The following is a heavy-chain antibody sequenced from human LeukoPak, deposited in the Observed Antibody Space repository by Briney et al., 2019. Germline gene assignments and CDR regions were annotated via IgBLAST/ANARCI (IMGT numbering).Heavy chain of an antibody. CDR2: IYSSGST. V-gene: IGHV4-4*07. J-gene: IGHJ6*03. Sequence: PSETLSLTCTVSGGSISSYYWSWIRQPAGKGLEWIGRIYSSGSTNYNPSLKSRVTISLDTSKNQFSLQLSSVTAADTAVYYCARTNDYSQGHHYYYMAVWGKGTTVTVSS. D-gene: IGHD4-11*01. CDR1: GGSISSYY. CDR3: ARTNDYSQGHHYYYMAV.